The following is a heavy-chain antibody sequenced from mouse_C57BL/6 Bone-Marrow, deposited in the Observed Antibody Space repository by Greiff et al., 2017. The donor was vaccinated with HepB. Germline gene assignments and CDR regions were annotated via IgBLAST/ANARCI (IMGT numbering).Heavy chain of an antibody. CDR2: IYPGGGYT. CDR1: GYTFTNYW. V-gene: IGHV1-63*01. CDR3: AYPAWFAY. J-gene: IGHJ3*01. Sequence: VHLVESGAELVRPGTSVKMSCKASGYTFTNYWIGWVKQRPGHGLEWIGDIYPGGGYTNYNEKFKGKATLTANKSSSTAYMQFSSLTSEDSAIYYCAYPAWFAYWGQGTLVTVS.